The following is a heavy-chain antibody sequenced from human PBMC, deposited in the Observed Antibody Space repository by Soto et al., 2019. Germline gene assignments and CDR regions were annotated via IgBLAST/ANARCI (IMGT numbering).Heavy chain of an antibody. Sequence: QVRLEESGPGLVKPSETLSLICSVSGGSVNNANYFWNWIRHHPENGLGRISYIYYRGSTRYNPSSRTRATLSIDTSKNHCALRLNSVTVADTAVYFCARDADYGGSRGGMDVWGRGTTVTVSS. V-gene: IGHV4-31*03. CDR1: GGSVNNANYF. CDR2: IYYRGST. CDR3: ARDADYGGSRGGMDV. D-gene: IGHD4-17*01. J-gene: IGHJ6*02.